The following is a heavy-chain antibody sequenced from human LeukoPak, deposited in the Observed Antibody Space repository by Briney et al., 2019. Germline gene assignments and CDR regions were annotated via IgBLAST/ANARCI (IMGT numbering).Heavy chain of an antibody. V-gene: IGHV3-48*04. J-gene: IGHJ4*02. CDR3: VQRPGVLTGS. Sequence: GGSLRLSCAASGFTFSSYSMNWVRQAPGKGLEWVSYISSASGSIYYADSVKGRFTISRDNAKNTLFLQMNSLRAEDTAVYYCVQRPGVLTGSWGQGTLVTVSS. CDR2: ISSASGSI. D-gene: IGHD3-9*01. CDR1: GFTFSSYS.